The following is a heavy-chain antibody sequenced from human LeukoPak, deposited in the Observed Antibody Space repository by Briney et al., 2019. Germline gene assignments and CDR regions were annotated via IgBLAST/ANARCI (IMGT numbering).Heavy chain of an antibody. V-gene: IGHV3-13*01. CDR3: VRDHHSMDV. Sequence: PGGSLRLSCAASGFTLSKYDMHWVRQATGKGLEWVSAIGIVGDTYYRGSVKGRFTMSRENGNKNVYLQMNSLRDGDTAVYYCVRDHHSMDVWGQGTTVIVS. CDR1: GFTLSKYD. J-gene: IGHJ6*02. CDR2: IGIVGDT.